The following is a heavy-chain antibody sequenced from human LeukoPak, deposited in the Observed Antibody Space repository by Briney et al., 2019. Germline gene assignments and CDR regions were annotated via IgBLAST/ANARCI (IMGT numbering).Heavy chain of an antibody. CDR2: INPNSGGT. D-gene: IGHD6-13*01. Sequence: ASVKVSCKASGYTFTGYYMHWVRQAPGQGLEWMGWINPNSGGTNYAQKFQGRVTMTRDTSISTAYMELSRLRSDDTAVYYCARAPPYSSSWYRCWFDPWGQGTLVTVSS. J-gene: IGHJ5*02. CDR1: GYTFTGYY. V-gene: IGHV1-2*02. CDR3: ARAPPYSSSWYRCWFDP.